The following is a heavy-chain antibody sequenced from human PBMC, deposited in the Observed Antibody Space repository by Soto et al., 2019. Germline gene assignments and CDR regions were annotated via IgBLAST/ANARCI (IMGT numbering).Heavy chain of an antibody. Sequence: PGGSLRLSCAASGFTFSSYSMNWVRQAPGRGLEWVSYISSSSSTIYYAASVKGRFTISRDNAKNSLYLQMNSLRAEDTAVFYCASGGGYYGVRYYYGMDVWGQGTTVTVSS. V-gene: IGHV3-48*01. CDR3: ASGGGYYGVRYYYGMDV. D-gene: IGHD1-26*01. J-gene: IGHJ6*02. CDR1: GFTFSSYS. CDR2: ISSSSSTI.